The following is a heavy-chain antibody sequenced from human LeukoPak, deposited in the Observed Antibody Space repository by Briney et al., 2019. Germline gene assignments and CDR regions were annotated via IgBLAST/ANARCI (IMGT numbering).Heavy chain of an antibody. CDR1: GFTFSSYA. CDR3: AGGGGWNNY. V-gene: IGHV3-21*01. Sequence: PGGSLRLSCAASGFTFSSYAMNWVRQAPGKGLEWVSYISSSTNYIYYADSVKGRFTISRDNAKNSLYLQMNSLRAEDTAVYYCAGGGGWNNYGGKGPLVPAPS. J-gene: IGHJ4*02. D-gene: IGHD1/OR15-1a*01. CDR2: ISSSTNYI.